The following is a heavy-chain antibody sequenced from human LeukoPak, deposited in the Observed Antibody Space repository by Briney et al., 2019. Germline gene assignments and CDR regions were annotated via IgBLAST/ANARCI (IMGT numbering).Heavy chain of an antibody. CDR2: IFYSGST. D-gene: IGHD4-17*01. V-gene: IGHV4-39*07. CDR1: GGSIRTSYF. J-gene: IGHJ4*02. Sequence: SETLSLTCTVSGGSIRTSYFWGWIRQPPGKGLEWIGSIFYSGSTNYNPSLKSRVTVSLDTSKNQFSLKLSSVTAADTAVYYCARDDNGDYSADYWGQGTLVTVSS. CDR3: ARDDNGDYSADY.